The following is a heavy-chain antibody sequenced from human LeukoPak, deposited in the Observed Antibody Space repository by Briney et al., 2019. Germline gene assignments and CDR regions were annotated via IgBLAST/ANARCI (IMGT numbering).Heavy chain of an antibody. Sequence: GGSLRLSCAASGFTFSSYGMHWVRQAPGKGLEWVAFIRYDGSNKYYADSVKGRFTISRDNSKNTLYLQMNSLRAEDTAVYYCAKGWGAVAGYYYYYMDVWGKGTTVTVSS. CDR1: GFTFSSYG. CDR2: IRYDGSNK. CDR3: AKGWGAVAGYYYYYMDV. D-gene: IGHD6-19*01. V-gene: IGHV3-30*02. J-gene: IGHJ6*03.